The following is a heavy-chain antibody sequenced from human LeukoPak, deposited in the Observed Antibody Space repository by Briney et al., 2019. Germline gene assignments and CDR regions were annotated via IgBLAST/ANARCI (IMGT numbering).Heavy chain of an antibody. CDR2: ISPSGGST. CDR3: ARTVAGAFDY. V-gene: IGHV1-46*01. CDR1: GYTFTSNY. Sequence: ASVKVSCKAFGYTFTSNYMHWVRQAPGQGPEWMGVISPSGGSTTYAQKFQGRVTLTRDMSTSTDYLELSSLRSDDTAVYYCARTVAGAFDYWGQGTLVTVSS. J-gene: IGHJ4*02.